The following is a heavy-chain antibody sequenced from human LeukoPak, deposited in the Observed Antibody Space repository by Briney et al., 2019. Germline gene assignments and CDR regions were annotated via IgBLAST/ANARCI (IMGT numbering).Heavy chain of an antibody. CDR3: ARDMITHSSSYSNFDP. V-gene: IGHV4-39*02. CDR2: IYYSGST. J-gene: IGHJ5*02. D-gene: IGHD6-13*01. CDR1: GGSISSSSYY. Sequence: SETLSLTCTVSGGSISSSSYYWGWIRQPPGKGLEWVASIYYSGSTYYNPSLKSRVTISVDTSRNQFSLKLSSVTAADTAVYYCARDMITHSSSYSNFDPWGQGTLVTVSS.